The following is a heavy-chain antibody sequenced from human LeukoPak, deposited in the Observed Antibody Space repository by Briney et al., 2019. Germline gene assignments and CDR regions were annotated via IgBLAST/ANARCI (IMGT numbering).Heavy chain of an antibody. V-gene: IGHV4-34*01. CDR3: ATILRGQKEAPGTSNWFDP. CDR1: GGSFSGYY. J-gene: IGHJ5*02. D-gene: IGHD3-9*01. Sequence: SETLSLTCAVYGGSFSGYYWNWIRQPPGKGLEWIGEINHSGSTNYNPSLKSRVTISVDTSKNQFSLKLSSVTAADTAVYYCATILRGQKEAPGTSNWFDPWGKGTLVTVSS. CDR2: INHSGST.